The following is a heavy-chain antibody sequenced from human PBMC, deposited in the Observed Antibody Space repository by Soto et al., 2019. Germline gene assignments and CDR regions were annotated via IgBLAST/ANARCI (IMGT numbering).Heavy chain of an antibody. V-gene: IGHV4-59*01. CDR3: ARGYYDSSGYRGDY. Sequence: PSETLSLTCTASGGSISSYYWSWIRQPPGKGLEWIGYIYYSGSTNYNPSLKSRVTISVDTSKNQFSLKLSSVTAADTAVYYCARGYYDSSGYRGDYWGQGTLVTVSS. J-gene: IGHJ4*02. D-gene: IGHD3-22*01. CDR1: GGSISSYY. CDR2: IYYSGST.